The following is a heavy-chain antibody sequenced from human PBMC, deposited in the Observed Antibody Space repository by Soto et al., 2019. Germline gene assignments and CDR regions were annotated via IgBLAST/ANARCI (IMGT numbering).Heavy chain of an antibody. D-gene: IGHD3-22*01. V-gene: IGHV4-61*01. Sequence: LSLTCTVSGGSVSSGSYYWSWIRQPPGKGLEWIGYIYYSGSTNYNPSLKSRVTISVDTSKNQFSLKLSSVTAADTAVYYCARGGDSSGYLLYYYYGMDVWGQGTTVPVSS. J-gene: IGHJ6*02. CDR2: IYYSGST. CDR3: ARGGDSSGYLLYYYYGMDV. CDR1: GGSVSSGSYY.